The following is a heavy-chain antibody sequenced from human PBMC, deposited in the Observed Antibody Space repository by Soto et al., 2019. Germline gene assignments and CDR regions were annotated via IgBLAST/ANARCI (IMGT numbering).Heavy chain of an antibody. CDR3: ARESYCTNGVCYSNWFDP. V-gene: IGHV1-69*12. CDR1: GGTFSSYA. J-gene: IGHJ5*02. D-gene: IGHD2-8*01. CDR2: IIPIFGTA. Sequence: QVQLVQSGAEVKKPGSSVKVSCKASGGTFSSYAISWVRQAPGQGLEWMGGIIPIFGTANYAQKFQGRVTITADESTSTAYMELSSLRSEDTAVYYCARESYCTNGVCYSNWFDPWGQGTLVTVSS.